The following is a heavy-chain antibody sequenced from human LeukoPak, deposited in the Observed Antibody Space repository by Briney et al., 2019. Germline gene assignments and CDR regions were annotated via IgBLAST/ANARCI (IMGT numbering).Heavy chain of an antibody. CDR3: AKNQYVSGSYSVY. J-gene: IGHJ4*02. D-gene: IGHD3-10*01. CDR2: FSGSGGST. Sequence: GGSLRLSCAASGFTFSSYAMSWVRQAPGKGLEWVSAFSGSGGSTYYAASVKGRFTFSRDNSKNPRYLEMNSRRAEDAAVYYCAKNQYVSGSYSVYWGQGTLVTVSS. CDR1: GFTFSSYA. V-gene: IGHV3-23*01.